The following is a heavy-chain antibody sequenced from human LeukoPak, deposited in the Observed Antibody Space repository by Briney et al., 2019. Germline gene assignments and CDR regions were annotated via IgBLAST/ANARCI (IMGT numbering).Heavy chain of an antibody. CDR3: ASHPMVWGVNDY. CDR2: ISSSSSYI. D-gene: IGHD3-10*01. Sequence: GGSLRLSCAASGFTFSSYSMNWVRQAPGKGLEWVSSISSSSSYIYYADSVKGRFTISRDNAKNSLYLQMNSLRAEDTAVYYCASHPMVWGVNDYWGQGTLVTVSS. J-gene: IGHJ4*02. CDR1: GFTFSSYS. V-gene: IGHV3-21*01.